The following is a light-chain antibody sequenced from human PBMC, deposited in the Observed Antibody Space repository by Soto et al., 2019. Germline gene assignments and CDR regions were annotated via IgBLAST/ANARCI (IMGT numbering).Light chain of an antibody. Sequence: EIVLTQSPATLSLSPGERATLSCRASQSVSTYLARYQQKPGQAPRLLIYDASNRATGIPARFTGSGSGTDFTLTISSLEPEDFAVYYCQQRRNWPRLAFGGGTKVDIK. CDR1: QSVSTY. CDR3: QQRRNWPRLA. V-gene: IGKV3-11*01. CDR2: DAS. J-gene: IGKJ4*01.